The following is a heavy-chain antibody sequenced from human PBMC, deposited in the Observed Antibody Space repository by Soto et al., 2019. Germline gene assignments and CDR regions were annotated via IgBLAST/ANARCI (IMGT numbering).Heavy chain of an antibody. CDR1: GGSTRSGDYY. J-gene: IGHJ5*02. V-gene: IGHV4-30-4*01. Sequence: PSEALPLTYTVSGGSTRSGDYYWRWILQPPGKGLEWIGYIYYGGSTYYNPSLKSRVTISVDTSKNQFSLKLSSVTAADTAVYYCARAVDTAYNWFDPWGQGTLVTVSS. CDR3: ARAVDTAYNWFDP. D-gene: IGHD5-18*01. CDR2: IYYGGST.